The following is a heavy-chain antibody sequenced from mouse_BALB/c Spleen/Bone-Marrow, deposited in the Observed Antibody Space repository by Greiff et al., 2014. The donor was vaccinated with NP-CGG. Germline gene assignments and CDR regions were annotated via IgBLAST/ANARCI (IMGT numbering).Heavy chain of an antibody. D-gene: IGHD2-3*01. CDR2: IYPYNGGT. CDR3: ARGWLLSWFAY. J-gene: IGHJ3*01. V-gene: IGHV1S29*02. CDR1: GYTFSDHN. Sequence: VQLKQSGPELVKPGASVKISCKASGYTFSDHNMHWVKQSHGKSLEWIGNIYPYNGGTGYNQKFKRKATLTVDNSSSTAYMELRSLTSEDSAVYHCARGWLLSWFAYWDQGTLVTVSA.